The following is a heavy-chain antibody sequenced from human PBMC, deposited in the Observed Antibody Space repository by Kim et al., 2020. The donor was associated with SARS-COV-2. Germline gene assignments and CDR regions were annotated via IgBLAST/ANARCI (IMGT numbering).Heavy chain of an antibody. CDR3: ARDVADIVVVPAAMSSVYYYYYYGMDV. CDR1: GFTFSSYA. J-gene: IGHJ6*02. CDR2: ISYDGSNK. Sequence: GGSLRLSCAASGFTFSSYAMHWVRQAPGKGLEWVAVISYDGSNKYYADSVKGRFTISRDNSKNTLYLQMNSLRAEDTAVYYCARDVADIVVVPAAMSSVYYYYYYGMDVWGQGTTVTVSS. V-gene: IGHV3-30*04. D-gene: IGHD2-2*01.